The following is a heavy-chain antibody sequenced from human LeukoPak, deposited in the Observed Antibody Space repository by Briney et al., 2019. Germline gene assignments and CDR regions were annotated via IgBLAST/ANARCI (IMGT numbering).Heavy chain of an antibody. V-gene: IGHV5-51*01. Sequence: GESLKISCKGSGYSFTSYWIGWVRQMPGKGLEWMGIIYPGDSDTRYSPSFQGQVTISADKSISTAYLQWSSLKASDTAMYYCARQKVYGITAVGPAVSYYYYYMDVWGKGTTVTISS. D-gene: IGHD6-13*01. CDR1: GYSFTSYW. CDR2: IYPGDSDT. CDR3: ARQKVYGITAVGPAVSYYYYYMDV. J-gene: IGHJ6*03.